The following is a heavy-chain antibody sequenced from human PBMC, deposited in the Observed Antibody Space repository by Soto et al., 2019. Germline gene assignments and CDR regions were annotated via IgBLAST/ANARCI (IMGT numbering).Heavy chain of an antibody. Sequence: SETLSLTCAVYGGSFSGYYWSWIRQPPGKGLEWIGEINHSGSTNYNPSLKSRVTISVDTSKNQFSLSLSVTAADTAVYFCGRQGSTGYIDYWGQGTRVTVSS. CDR2: INHSGST. D-gene: IGHD3-10*01. CDR1: GGSFSGYY. J-gene: IGHJ4*02. V-gene: IGHV4-34*01. CDR3: GRQGSTGYIDY.